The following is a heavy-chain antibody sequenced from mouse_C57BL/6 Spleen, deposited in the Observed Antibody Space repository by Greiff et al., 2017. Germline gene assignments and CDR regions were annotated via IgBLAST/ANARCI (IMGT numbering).Heavy chain of an antibody. CDR1: GYTFTDYE. D-gene: IGHD2-5*01. Sequence: QVQLQQSGAELVRPGASVTLSCKASGYTFTDYEMHWVKQTPVHGLEWIGAIDPETGGTAYNQKFKGKAILTADKSSSTAYMELRSLTSEDSAVYYGTRGTYYSNYGGTWFAYWGQGTLVTVSA. V-gene: IGHV1-15*01. CDR3: TRGTYYSNYGGTWFAY. J-gene: IGHJ3*01. CDR2: IDPETGGT.